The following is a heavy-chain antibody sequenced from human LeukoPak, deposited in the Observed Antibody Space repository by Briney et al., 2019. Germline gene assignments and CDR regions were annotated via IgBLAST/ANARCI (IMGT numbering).Heavy chain of an antibody. CDR1: GTSFSSYY. CDR2: VNHSGHT. J-gene: IGHJ4*02. Sequence: PSETLSLTCGVSGTSFSSYYWSWIRQPPGKGLEWIGEVNHSGHTNTNPSLKSRVTISVDTSNNQFSLRLSSVTAADTAVYFCARMTTGHDYWGQGTLVTVSS. D-gene: IGHD4-17*01. CDR3: ARMTTGHDY. V-gene: IGHV4-34*01.